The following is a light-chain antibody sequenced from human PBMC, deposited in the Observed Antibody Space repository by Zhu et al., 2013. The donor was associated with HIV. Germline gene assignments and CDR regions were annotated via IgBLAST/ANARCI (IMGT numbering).Light chain of an antibody. CDR1: NFDIGNNY. CDR2: DDD. J-gene: IGLJ3*02. CDR3: GTWHRTLSAGGV. V-gene: IGLV1-51*01. Sequence: QSVLTQPPSVSAAAGQKVTISCSGSNFDIGNNYVSWYQQVPGTAPKLLIYDDDERPSGIPARFSGSRSGTSATLTITGLQTGDEAYYYCGTWHRTLSAGGVFGGATKLTVL.